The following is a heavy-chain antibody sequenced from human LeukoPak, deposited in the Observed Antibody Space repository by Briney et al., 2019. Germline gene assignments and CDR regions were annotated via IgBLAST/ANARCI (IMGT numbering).Heavy chain of an antibody. Sequence: GGSLRLSCAASGFMFSSYWMSWVRQAPEKGLEWVANIKEDGSEKYFVDSVKGRFTISRDNAKNSLYLQMNSLRAEDTAIYYCARDKGVVGTLAPWGQGTLVTVSS. CDR2: IKEDGSEK. V-gene: IGHV3-7*01. CDR3: ARDKGVVGTLAP. D-gene: IGHD2-21*01. J-gene: IGHJ5*02. CDR1: GFMFSSYW.